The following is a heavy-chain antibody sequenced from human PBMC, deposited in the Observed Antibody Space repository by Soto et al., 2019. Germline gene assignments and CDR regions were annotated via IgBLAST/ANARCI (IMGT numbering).Heavy chain of an antibody. CDR3: ARAGINDGYENNDNWFDP. CDR2: INPSGGST. CDR1: GYTFTSYY. J-gene: IGHJ5*02. Sequence: ASVKVSCKASGYTFTSYYMHWVRQAPGQGLEWMGIINPSGGSTSYAQKFQGRVTMTRDTSTSTVYMELSSLRSEDTAVYYCARAGINDGYENNDNWFDPWCQGTLVTVSS. D-gene: IGHD3-3*01. V-gene: IGHV1-46*01.